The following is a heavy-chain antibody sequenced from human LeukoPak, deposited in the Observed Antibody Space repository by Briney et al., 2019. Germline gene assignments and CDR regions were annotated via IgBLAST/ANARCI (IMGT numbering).Heavy chain of an antibody. V-gene: IGHV4-59*01. J-gene: IGHJ4*02. CDR2: IYYSGST. CDR3: ARGRDGYKRFDY. D-gene: IGHD5-24*01. CDR1: GGSISSYY. Sequence: SETLSLTCTVSGGSISSYYWSWIRQPPGKGLEWIGYIYYSGSTNYNPSLKSRVTISVDTSKNQFSPKLSSVTAADTAVYYCARGRDGYKRFDYWGQGTLVTVSS.